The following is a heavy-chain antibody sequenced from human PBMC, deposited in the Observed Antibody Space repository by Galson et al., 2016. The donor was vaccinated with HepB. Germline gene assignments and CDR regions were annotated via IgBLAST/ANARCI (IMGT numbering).Heavy chain of an antibody. CDR2: IFHSGRT. D-gene: IGHD5-18*01. J-gene: IGHJ4*02. CDR1: GVSISSGNW. CDR3: ARQKNDRDSYGLEY. V-gene: IGHV4-4*02. Sequence: TLSLTCAVSGVSISSGNWWSWVRQPPGKGLEWIGEIFHSGRTNYNLKSRFTMSVDKSKNHFSLKVNSVTAADTAVYYCARQKNDRDSYGLEYWGQGILVTVSS.